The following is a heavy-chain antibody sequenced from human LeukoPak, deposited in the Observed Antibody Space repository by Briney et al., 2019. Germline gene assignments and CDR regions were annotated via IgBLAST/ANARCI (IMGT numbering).Heavy chain of an antibody. V-gene: IGHV3-21*01. CDR3: ARDTSSWYEGGAFDI. J-gene: IGHJ3*02. D-gene: IGHD6-13*01. Sequence: GGSLRLSCAASGFTFSSYGMNWVRQAPGKGLEWVSSISSSSSYIYYADSVKGRFTISRDNAKNSLYLQMNSLRAEDTAMYYCARDTSSWYEGGAFDIWGQGTMVTVSS. CDR1: GFTFSSYG. CDR2: ISSSSSYI.